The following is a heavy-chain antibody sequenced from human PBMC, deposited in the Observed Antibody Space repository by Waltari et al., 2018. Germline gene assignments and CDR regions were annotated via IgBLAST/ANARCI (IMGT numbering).Heavy chain of an antibody. Sequence: QVQLVQSGAEVKKPGASVKVSCKASGYTFTSYAMHWVRQAPGQRLEWMGWINAGNGNTKYSQKFQGRVTITRDTSASTAYMELSSLRSEDTAVYYCARGSDFWSGSQHDAFDIWGQGTMVTVSS. D-gene: IGHD3-3*01. V-gene: IGHV1-3*01. J-gene: IGHJ3*02. CDR3: ARGSDFWSGSQHDAFDI. CDR2: INAGNGNT. CDR1: GYTFTSYA.